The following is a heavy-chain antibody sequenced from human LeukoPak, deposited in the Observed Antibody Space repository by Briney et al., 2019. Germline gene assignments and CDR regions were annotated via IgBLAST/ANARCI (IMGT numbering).Heavy chain of an antibody. D-gene: IGHD5-18*01. CDR3: ARLRVDTAMAIYYYYGMDV. J-gene: IGHJ6*04. Sequence: GESLKISCKGSGYSFTSYWISWVRQMPGKGLEWMGRIDPSDSYTNYSPSFQGHVTISADKSISTAYLQWSSLKASDTAMYYCARLRVDTAMAIYYYYGMDVWGKGTTVTVSS. CDR1: GYSFTSYW. V-gene: IGHV5-10-1*01. CDR2: IDPSDSYT.